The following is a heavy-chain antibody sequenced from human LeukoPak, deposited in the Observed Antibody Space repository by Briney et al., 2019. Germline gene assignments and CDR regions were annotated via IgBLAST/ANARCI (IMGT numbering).Heavy chain of an antibody. V-gene: IGHV1-18*01. D-gene: IGHD2-2*01. CDR3: ARRLLCSSTGCYGGAFDI. CDR2: ISAYNGNT. Sequence: GASVKVSCKASGYTFTSYGISWVRQAPGQGLEWMGWISAYNGNTNYAQKLQGRVTMTTDTSTSTAYMELRSLRSDDTAAYYCARRLLCSSTGCYGGAFDIWGQGTMVTVSS. J-gene: IGHJ3*02. CDR1: GYTFTSYG.